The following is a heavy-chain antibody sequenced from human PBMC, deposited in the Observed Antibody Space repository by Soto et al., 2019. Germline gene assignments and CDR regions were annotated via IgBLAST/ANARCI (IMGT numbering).Heavy chain of an antibody. CDR1: GFTFSSYA. J-gene: IGHJ4*02. V-gene: IGHV3-23*01. CDR3: AKGDSSSWYNFDY. CDR2: ISGSGGST. D-gene: IGHD6-13*01. Sequence: GGSLRLSCAASGFTFSSYAMSWVRQAPGKGLEWVSAISGSGGSTYYADSVKGRFTISRDNSKNTLYLQMNSLRGEDTAVYYCAKGDSSSWYNFDYWGQGTLVTVSS.